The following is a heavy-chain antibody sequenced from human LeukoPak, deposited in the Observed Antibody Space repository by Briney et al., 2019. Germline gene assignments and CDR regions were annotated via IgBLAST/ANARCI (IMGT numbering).Heavy chain of an antibody. CDR1: GFTFSSYS. V-gene: IGHV3-21*01. J-gene: IGHJ6*04. Sequence: GGSLRLSCAASGFTFSSYSMNWVRQAPGKGLEWVSSISSSNSYIYYADSVKGRFTISRDNAKNSLYLQMNSLRAEDTAVYYCARAGFVAAAGTGYYYYGMDVWGKGTTVTVSS. D-gene: IGHD6-13*01. CDR2: ISSSNSYI. CDR3: ARAGFVAAAGTGYYYYGMDV.